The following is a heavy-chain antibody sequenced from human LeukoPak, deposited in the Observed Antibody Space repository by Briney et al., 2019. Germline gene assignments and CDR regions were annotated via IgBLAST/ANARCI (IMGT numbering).Heavy chain of an antibody. CDR1: GGSISSSNW. Sequence: SVTLTLTCAVSGGSISSSNWWSWVRQPPGKGLEWIGYIYHSGSTYYNPSLKSRVTISVDRSKNQFSLKLSSVTAADTAVYYCASYSYGHPSPVVFDYWGQGTLVTVSS. J-gene: IGHJ4*02. CDR2: IYHSGST. D-gene: IGHD5-18*01. CDR3: ASYSYGHPSPVVFDY. V-gene: IGHV4-4*02.